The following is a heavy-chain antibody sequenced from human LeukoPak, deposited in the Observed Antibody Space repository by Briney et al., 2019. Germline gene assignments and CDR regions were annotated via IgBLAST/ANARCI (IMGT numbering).Heavy chain of an antibody. CDR2: ISGSGGST. J-gene: IGHJ6*03. V-gene: IGHV3-23*01. CDR1: GLTVSSNY. Sequence: TGGSLRLSCAASGLTVSSNYMNWVRQAPGKGLEWVSGISGSGGSTYYADSVKGRFTISRDNSKNTLYLQMNSLRAEDTAVYYCAKPPDYMDVWGKGTTVTVSS. CDR3: AKPPDYMDV.